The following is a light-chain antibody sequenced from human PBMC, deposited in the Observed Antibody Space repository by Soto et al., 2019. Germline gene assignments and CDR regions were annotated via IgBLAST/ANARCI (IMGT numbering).Light chain of an antibody. CDR1: SSDVGGYNY. CDR3: SSYAGSNNFEV. Sequence: QSVLTQPPSASESPGQSVTISCTGTSSDVGGYNYVSWYQQHPGKAPKLMIYEVSRRPSGVPDRFSGSKSGNTASLTVSGLQAEDEADYYCSSYAGSNNFEVFGGGTKVTVL. J-gene: IGLJ3*02. V-gene: IGLV2-8*01. CDR2: EVS.